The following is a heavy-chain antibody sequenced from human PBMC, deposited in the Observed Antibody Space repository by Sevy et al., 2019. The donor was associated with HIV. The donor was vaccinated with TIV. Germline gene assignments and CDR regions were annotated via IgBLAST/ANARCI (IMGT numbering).Heavy chain of an antibody. CDR2: IKQDGSEK. J-gene: IGHJ4*02. D-gene: IGHD3-22*01. V-gene: IGHV3-7*01. CDR3: AREAEYYYDSSGYQYYFDY. Sequence: GGSLRLSCAASGFTFSSYWVSWVRQAPGKGLEWVANIKQDGSEKYYVDSVKGRFTISRDNAKNSLYLQMNSLRAEDTAVYYCAREAEYYYDSSGYQYYFDYWGQGTLVTVSS. CDR1: GFTFSSYW.